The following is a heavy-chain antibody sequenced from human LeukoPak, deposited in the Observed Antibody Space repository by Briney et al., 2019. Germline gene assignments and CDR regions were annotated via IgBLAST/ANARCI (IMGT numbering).Heavy chain of an antibody. V-gene: IGHV3-74*01. CDR2: IYVDGRTT. D-gene: IGHD2-15*01. CDR1: GFTFSNYW. CDR3: IRDFRAADL. J-gene: IGHJ5*02. Sequence: GGSLRLSCVASGFTFSNYWMHWVRQPPGKGLVWVSRIYVDGRTTNYADSVKGRFTISRDNAKNTVYLEMNSLSVEDTATYYCIRDFRAADLWGQGTLVTVTS.